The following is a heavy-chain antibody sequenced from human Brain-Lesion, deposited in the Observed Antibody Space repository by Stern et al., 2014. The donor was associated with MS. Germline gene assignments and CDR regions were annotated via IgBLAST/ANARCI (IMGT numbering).Heavy chain of an antibody. V-gene: IGHV3-21*02. CDR2: INRGRDYI. Sequence: EVQLVESGGGLVKPGGSLRLSCAASGFTFSSHTMNWVRQAPGKGLEWVSSINRGRDYIYYADSVKGRFTISRDNAKNSLYLQMNSLRAEDTALYYCARVETPLADFYYYYGMDVWGQGTTVTVSS. D-gene: IGHD5-18*01. CDR1: GFTFSSHT. CDR3: ARVETPLADFYYYYGMDV. J-gene: IGHJ6*02.